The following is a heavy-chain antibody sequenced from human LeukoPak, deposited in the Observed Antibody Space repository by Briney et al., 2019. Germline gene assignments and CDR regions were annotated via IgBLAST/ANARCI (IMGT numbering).Heavy chain of an antibody. V-gene: IGHV3-74*01. J-gene: IGHJ4*02. CDR3: AAAGNYRFDY. Sequence: RWWLRLSCAASGLTFSNYWMHWVRQAPGKGLVWVSRINADGSTINYADSVKGRFTISRDNAKNPLYLQMNSLTAEDTALYYCAAAGNYRFDYWGQGILSPSPQ. CDR2: INADGSTI. D-gene: IGHD5-24*01. CDR1: GLTFSNYW.